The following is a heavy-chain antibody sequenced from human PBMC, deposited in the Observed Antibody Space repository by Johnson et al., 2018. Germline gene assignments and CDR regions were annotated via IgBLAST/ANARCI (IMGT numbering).Heavy chain of an antibody. CDR2: VSRGGTDT. CDR3: VKVGGDCDGSNCLYPYFYYMDV. Sequence: EVQLVESGGGLVQPGGSLRLSCSASGFAFNLYAMSWVRQAPGKGLEWVSTVSRGGTDTYYAGSVKGRFTISRDNSKNTVYVAMNSLRDGVTAVYYRVKVGGDCDGSNCLYPYFYYMDVWGRWTTVTVSS. D-gene: IGHD3-16*01. CDR1: GFAFNLYA. J-gene: IGHJ6*03. V-gene: IGHV3-23*04.